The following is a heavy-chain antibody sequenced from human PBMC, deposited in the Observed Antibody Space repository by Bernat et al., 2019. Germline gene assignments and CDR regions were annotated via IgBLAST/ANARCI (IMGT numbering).Heavy chain of an antibody. V-gene: IGHV3-48*03. J-gene: IGHJ6*02. Sequence: VQLVESGGGVVQPGRSLRLSCAASGFTFSSYEMNWVRQAPGKGLEWVSYISSSGSTIYYADSVKGRVTISRDNAKNSLYLQMNSLRAEDTAVYYSARDRYCSGGGCADYYYGMDVWGQGTTVTVSS. D-gene: IGHD2-15*01. CDR3: ARDRYCSGGGCADYYYGMDV. CDR1: GFTFSSYE. CDR2: ISSSGSTI.